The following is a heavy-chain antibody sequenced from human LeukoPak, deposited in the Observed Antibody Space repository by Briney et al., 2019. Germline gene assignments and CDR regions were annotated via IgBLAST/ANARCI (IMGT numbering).Heavy chain of an antibody. V-gene: IGHV4-4*02. CDR1: IGSISSSKW. D-gene: IGHD1/OR15-1a*01. J-gene: IGHJ6*02. Sequence: PSETLSLTCSVSIGSISSSKWWSWVRQSPVKGLEWIGEIYLYGTTNYSPSFTSRVTMSVDRSRNQFSLKLTSVTAADTAVYYCARQKWEQQGRDYYFNGLDVWGPGTTVIVSS. CDR2: IYLYGTT. CDR3: ARQKWEQQGRDYYFNGLDV.